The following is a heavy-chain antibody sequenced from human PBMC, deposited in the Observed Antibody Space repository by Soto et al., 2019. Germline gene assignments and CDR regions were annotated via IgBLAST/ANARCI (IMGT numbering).Heavy chain of an antibody. D-gene: IGHD3-3*01. Sequence: SETLSLTCAVSGGSISSGGYSCNWIRQPPGKGLEWIGYIYHSGSTYYNPSLKSRVTISVDTSKNQFSLKLSSVTAADTAVYYCARAHFFLEWLFRNAESPDAFDIWGQGTMVTVSS. CDR3: ARAHFFLEWLFRNAESPDAFDI. CDR2: IYHSGST. J-gene: IGHJ3*02. CDR1: GGSISSGGYS. V-gene: IGHV4-30-2*05.